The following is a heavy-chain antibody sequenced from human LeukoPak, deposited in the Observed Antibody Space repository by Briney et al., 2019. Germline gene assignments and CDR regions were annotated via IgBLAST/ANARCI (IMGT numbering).Heavy chain of an antibody. CDR1: GFPFSTYA. D-gene: IGHD1-1*01. CDR2: ISYDGSNK. V-gene: IGHV3-30*18. Sequence: PGRSLRLSCAASGFPFSTYAMHWVRQAPGKGLEWVAVISYDGSNKYYADSVKGRFTISRDNSKNTLYLQMNSLRAEDTAVYYCAKDRNWRNYYGMDVWGQGTTVTVSS. J-gene: IGHJ6*02. CDR3: AKDRNWRNYYGMDV.